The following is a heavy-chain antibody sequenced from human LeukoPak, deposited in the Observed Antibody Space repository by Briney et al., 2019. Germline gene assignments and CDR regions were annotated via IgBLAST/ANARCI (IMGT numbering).Heavy chain of an antibody. CDR1: GFTFSRYA. J-gene: IGHJ3*02. V-gene: IGHV3-23*01. CDR2: ISGSGGST. D-gene: IGHD3-22*01. CDR3: ACTVRDYDSSVCYSLEI. Sequence: GGSLRLSCAASGFTFSRYAMTWVRQAPGKGLEWVSAISGSGGSTYYADSVKGRFAISRDNSKNTLYLQMNSLRAEDTDVYYCACTVRDYDSSVCYSLEIWVQGRMVTVSS.